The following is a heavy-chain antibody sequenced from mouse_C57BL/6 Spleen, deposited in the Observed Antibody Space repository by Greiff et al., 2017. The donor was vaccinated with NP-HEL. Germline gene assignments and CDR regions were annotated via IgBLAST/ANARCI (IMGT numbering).Heavy chain of an antibody. D-gene: IGHD1-1*01. Sequence: DVKLQESGPGLVKPSQSLSLTCSVTGYSITSGYYWNWIRQFPGNKLEWMGYISYDGSNNYNPSLKNRISITRDTSKNQFFLKLNSVTTEDTATYYCATTVVAWYFDVWGTGTTVTVSS. CDR2: ISYDGSN. V-gene: IGHV3-6*01. CDR3: ATTVVAWYFDV. CDR1: GYSITSGYY. J-gene: IGHJ1*03.